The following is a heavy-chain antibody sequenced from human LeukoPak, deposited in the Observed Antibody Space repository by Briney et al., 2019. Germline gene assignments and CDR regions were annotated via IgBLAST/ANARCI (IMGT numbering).Heavy chain of an antibody. J-gene: IGHJ4*02. V-gene: IGHV3-23*01. D-gene: IGHD3-10*01. CDR1: GFTFSSYA. CDR2: LSGSGGST. CDR3: AKRAHYGSGSYYTLDY. Sequence: GGSLRLSCAASGFTFSSYAMSWVRQAPGKGLEWVSALSGSGGSTYYADSVKGRFTISRDNSKNTLYLQMNSLRAEDTAVYYCAKRAHYGSGSYYTLDYWGQGTLVTVSS.